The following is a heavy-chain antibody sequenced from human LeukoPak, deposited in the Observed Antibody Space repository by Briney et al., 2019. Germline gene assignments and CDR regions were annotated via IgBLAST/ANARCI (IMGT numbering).Heavy chain of an antibody. D-gene: IGHD3-22*01. J-gene: IGHJ5*02. Sequence: GGSLRLSCVASGFTFSGYGMHWVRQAPGKGLGWVAVTSYDGSNKYCADSVKGRFTISGDNSKNTLYLQMNSLRAEDTAVYYCAEDGTGLRVSPPTFYDSSGYYGRFDTWGQGTLVTVSS. V-gene: IGHV3-30*18. CDR1: GFTFSGYG. CDR3: AEDGTGLRVSPPTFYDSSGYYGRFDT. CDR2: TSYDGSNK.